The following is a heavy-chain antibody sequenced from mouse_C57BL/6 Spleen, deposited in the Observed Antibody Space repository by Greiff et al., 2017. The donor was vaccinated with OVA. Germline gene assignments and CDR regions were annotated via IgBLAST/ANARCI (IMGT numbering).Heavy chain of an antibody. V-gene: IGHV1-61*01. CDR3: ARDSSGFDY. D-gene: IGHD3-2*02. Sequence: QVHVKQSGAELVRPGSSVKLSCKASGYTFTSYWMDWVKQRPGQGLEWIGNIYPSDSETHYNQKFKDKATLTVDKSSSTAYMQLSSLTSEDSAVYYCARDSSGFDYWGQGTTLTVSS. CDR2: IYPSDSET. CDR1: GYTFTSYW. J-gene: IGHJ2*01.